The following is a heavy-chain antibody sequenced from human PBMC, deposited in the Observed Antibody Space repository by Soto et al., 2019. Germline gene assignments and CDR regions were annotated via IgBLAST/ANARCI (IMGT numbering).Heavy chain of an antibody. V-gene: IGHV3-20*04. D-gene: IGHD1-26*01. CDR2: VNWNGGST. J-gene: IGHJ4*02. Sequence: EVPLVESGGGVLRPGGSLRLSCAASGFIFDDYGMSWARQAPGKGLEWVSGVNWNGGSTGYADSVKGRFTISRDNAKNFLFLQMNSLRVEDTAFYYCVRGASLNFDHWGQGTLVTVSS. CDR3: VRGASLNFDH. CDR1: GFIFDDYG.